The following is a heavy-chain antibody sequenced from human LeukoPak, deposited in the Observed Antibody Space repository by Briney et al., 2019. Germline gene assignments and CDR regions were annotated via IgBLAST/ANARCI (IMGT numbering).Heavy chain of an antibody. V-gene: IGHV3-9*03. Sequence: GGSLRLSCAASGFTFDDYAMHWVRQAPGKGLEWVSGISWNSGSIGYADSVKGRFTISRDNAKNSLYLQMNSLRAEDMALYYCAKDVYYDSSGRGYFDYWGQGTLVTVSS. CDR2: ISWNSGSI. J-gene: IGHJ4*02. CDR1: GFTFDDYA. D-gene: IGHD3-22*01. CDR3: AKDVYYDSSGRGYFDY.